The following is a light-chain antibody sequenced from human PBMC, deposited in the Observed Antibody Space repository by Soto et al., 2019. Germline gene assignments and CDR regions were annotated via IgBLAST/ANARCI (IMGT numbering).Light chain of an antibody. CDR2: DAS. J-gene: IGKJ4*01. V-gene: IGKV3-15*01. CDR3: QQYNKWPPLT. Sequence: EIVMTQSPATLSVSPGERATLSCRASQSVSSDLAWYQQKPGQAPRLLIYDASTRATGIPVRFSGSGSGTEFTLTISGLQSEDFALYYCQQYNKWPPLTFGGGTKVEI. CDR1: QSVSSD.